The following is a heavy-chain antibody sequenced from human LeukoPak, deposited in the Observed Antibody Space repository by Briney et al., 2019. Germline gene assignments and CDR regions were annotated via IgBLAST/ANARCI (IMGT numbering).Heavy chain of an antibody. CDR1: GYMFINDG. V-gene: IGHV1-18*01. J-gene: IGHJ3*02. CDR3: ARTPLGNMYAFDI. CDR2: ISPKSGNK. Sequence: GASVKVSLKCSGYMFINDGISSVRQAPGQGLEWMGWISPKSGNKISAQTFQARVSLTTDTSTSAAYMELRSLRFDDTAIYYCARTPLGNMYAFDIWGQGTMVTVSS. D-gene: IGHD7-27*01.